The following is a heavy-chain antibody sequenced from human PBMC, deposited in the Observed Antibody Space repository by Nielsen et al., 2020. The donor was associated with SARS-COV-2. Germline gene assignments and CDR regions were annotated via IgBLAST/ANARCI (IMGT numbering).Heavy chain of an antibody. Sequence: GESPKISCAASGFTFSSYWMHWVRQAPGKGLVWVSRINSDGSSTSYADSVKGRFTISRDNAKNTLYLQMNSLRAEDTAVYYCAKDPYYYGSGEVDPLDYWGQGTLVTVSS. CDR1: GFTFSSYW. J-gene: IGHJ4*02. CDR2: INSDGSST. V-gene: IGHV3-74*01. D-gene: IGHD3-10*01. CDR3: AKDPYYYGSGEVDPLDY.